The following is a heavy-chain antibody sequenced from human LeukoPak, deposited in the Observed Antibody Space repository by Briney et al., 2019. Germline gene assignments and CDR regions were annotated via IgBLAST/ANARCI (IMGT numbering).Heavy chain of an antibody. J-gene: IGHJ4*02. CDR3: AKEVETGYYDSSGPFDY. D-gene: IGHD3-22*01. CDR1: GFTFSSCG. V-gene: IGHV3-23*01. CDR2: ISGSGGST. Sequence: GGSLRLSCAASGFTFSSCGMSWVRQAPGKGLEWVSAISGSGGSTYYADSVKGRFTISRDNSKNTLYLQMNSLRAEDTAVYYCAKEVETGYYDSSGPFDYWGQGTLVTVSS.